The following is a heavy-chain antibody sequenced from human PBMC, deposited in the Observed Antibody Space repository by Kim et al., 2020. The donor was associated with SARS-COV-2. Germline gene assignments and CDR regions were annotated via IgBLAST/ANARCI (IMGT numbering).Heavy chain of an antibody. J-gene: IGHJ4*02. CDR1: GFTFSSYA. CDR3: ARGWDSSGWNYFDY. V-gene: IGHV3-30*04. Sequence: GGSLRLSCAASGFTFSSYAMHWVRQAPGKGLEWVAVISYDGSNKYYADSVKGRFTISRDNSKNTLYLQMNSLRPEGTAVYYCARGWDSSGWNYFDYWGQGTLVTVSS. D-gene: IGHD6-19*01. CDR2: ISYDGSNK.